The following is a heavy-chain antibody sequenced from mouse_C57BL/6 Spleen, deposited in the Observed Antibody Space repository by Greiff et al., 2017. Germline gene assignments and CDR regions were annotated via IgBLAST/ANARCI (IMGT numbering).Heavy chain of an antibody. V-gene: IGHV1-53*01. Sequence: QVQLQQPGTELVKPGASVKLSCKASGYTFTSYWMHWVKQRPGQGLEWIGNINPSNGGTNYNEKFKSKATLTVDKSSSTAYMQLSSLTSEDSAVXYCARQSDGSYMEYAMDYWGKGTSVTVSA. CDR1: GYTFTSYW. CDR2: INPSNGGT. CDR3: ARQSDGSYMEYAMDY. D-gene: IGHD1-1*02. J-gene: IGHJ4*01.